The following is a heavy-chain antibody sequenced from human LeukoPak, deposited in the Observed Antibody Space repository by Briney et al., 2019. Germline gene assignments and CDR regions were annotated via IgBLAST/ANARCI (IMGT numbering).Heavy chain of an antibody. D-gene: IGHD6-13*01. Sequence: RPSETLSLTCAVYGGSFSGYYWSWIRQPPGKGLEWIGEINHSGSTNYNPSLKSRVTISVDTSKNQFSLKLSSVTAADTAVYYCARGSYSSSWYFSWYFDLWGRGTLVTVSS. CDR1: GGSFSGYY. CDR2: INHSGST. CDR3: ARGSYSSSWYFSWYFDL. J-gene: IGHJ2*01. V-gene: IGHV4-34*01.